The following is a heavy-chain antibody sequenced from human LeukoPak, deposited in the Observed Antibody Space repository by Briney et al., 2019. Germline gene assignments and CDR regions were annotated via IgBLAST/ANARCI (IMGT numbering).Heavy chain of an antibody. D-gene: IGHD4-17*01. Sequence: SETLSLTCTVSGGSISSYYWSWIRQPPGKGLERIGYIYYSGSTNYNPSLKSRVTISVDTSKNQFSLKLSPVTAADTAVYYCARVRTFYGDADYWAQGTLVTVSS. CDR2: IYYSGST. CDR3: ARVRTFYGDADY. V-gene: IGHV4-59*01. CDR1: GGSISSYY. J-gene: IGHJ4*02.